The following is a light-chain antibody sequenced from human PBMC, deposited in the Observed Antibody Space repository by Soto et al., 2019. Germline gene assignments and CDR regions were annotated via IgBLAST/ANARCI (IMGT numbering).Light chain of an antibody. Sequence: EIVLTQSPATLSVSPGERATLSCRASQSINSHLVWYQQKPGQPPRLLIYDASNRATGIPARFSGSGSGTDFTLTISSLEPEDVAVYYCQQRPNWPLTFGGGTKVEIK. CDR3: QQRPNWPLT. V-gene: IGKV3-11*01. CDR2: DAS. J-gene: IGKJ4*01. CDR1: QSINSH.